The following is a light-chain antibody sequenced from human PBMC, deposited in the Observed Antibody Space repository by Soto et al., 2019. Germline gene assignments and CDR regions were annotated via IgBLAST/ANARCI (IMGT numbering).Light chain of an antibody. CDR3: QQYHNWPQT. Sequence: IVMSQSPATLSVSPGARATLSCRARQSVSSNLAWYQQKPGQAPRLLIYGASTRATCIPARLSGSGSGTEFTLTISSLQSEDFAVYYCQQYHNWPQTFGQGTKVDIK. V-gene: IGKV3-15*01. CDR2: GAS. CDR1: QSVSSN. J-gene: IGKJ1*01.